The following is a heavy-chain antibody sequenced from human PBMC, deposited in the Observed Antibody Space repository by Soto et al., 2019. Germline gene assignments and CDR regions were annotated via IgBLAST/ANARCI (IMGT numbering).Heavy chain of an antibody. Sequence: QVQLVQSGAEVKKPGASVKVSCKASGYTFTSYAIHWVRQAPGQRLEWMGWINAGNGNTKYSQKFQDRVTITRYTSASTAYMELSSPRSEDTAVYYCARDRGGWPDYWGQGTLVTVSS. J-gene: IGHJ4*02. V-gene: IGHV1-3*01. D-gene: IGHD6-19*01. CDR3: ARDRGGWPDY. CDR2: INAGNGNT. CDR1: GYTFTSYA.